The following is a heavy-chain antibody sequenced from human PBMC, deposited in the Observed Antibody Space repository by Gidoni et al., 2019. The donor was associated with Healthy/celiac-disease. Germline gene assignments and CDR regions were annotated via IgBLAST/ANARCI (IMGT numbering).Heavy chain of an antibody. D-gene: IGHD2-2*01. CDR1: GGSISSSSYY. J-gene: IGHJ4*02. CDR3: ARLVVPAARPFDY. CDR2: IYYSGST. V-gene: IGHV4-39*01. Sequence: SPSCTVSGGSISSSSYYWGWIRQPPGKGLEWIGSIYYSGSTYYNPSLKSRVTISVDTSKNQFSLKLSSVTAADTAVYYCARLVVPAARPFDYWGQGTLVTVSS.